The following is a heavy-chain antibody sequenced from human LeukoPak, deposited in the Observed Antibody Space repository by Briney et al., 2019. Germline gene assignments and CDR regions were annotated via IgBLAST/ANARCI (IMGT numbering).Heavy chain of an antibody. V-gene: IGHV1-18*01. CDR1: GYTFTSYG. J-gene: IGHJ3*02. CDR3: ARAGIRRFLDSFDI. Sequence: ASVKVSCKASGYTFTSYGISWVRQAPGQGLEWMGWISAYNGNTNYAQKLQGRVTMTTDTSTSTAYMELSSLRSEDTAVYYCARAGIRRFLDSFDIWGQGTMVTVSS. D-gene: IGHD3/OR15-3a*01. CDR2: ISAYNGNT.